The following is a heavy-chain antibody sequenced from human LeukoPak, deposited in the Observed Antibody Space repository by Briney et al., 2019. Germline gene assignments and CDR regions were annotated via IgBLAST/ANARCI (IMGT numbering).Heavy chain of an antibody. CDR3: ARDGDNWNYYYYYYYYMDV. V-gene: IGHV1-46*01. J-gene: IGHJ6*03. CDR2: INPSGGST. Sequence: ASVKVSCKASGYTFTSYYMHWVRQASGQGLEWMGIINPSGGSTSYAQKFQGRVTMTRDMSTSTVYMELSSLRSEDTAVYYCARDGDNWNYYYYYYYYMDVWGKGTTVTVSS. CDR1: GYTFTSYY. D-gene: IGHD1-7*01.